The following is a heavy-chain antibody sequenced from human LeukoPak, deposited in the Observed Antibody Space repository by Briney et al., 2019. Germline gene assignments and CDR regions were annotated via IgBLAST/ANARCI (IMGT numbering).Heavy chain of an antibody. Sequence: GGSLRLSCAASGFTFSSYWMSWVRQAPGKGLEWVANIKQDGSEKYYVDSVKGRFTISRDNAKNSLYLQMNSLRAEDTAVYYCARDYYGSGSQYFDYWGQGTLVTVSS. CDR1: GFTFSSYW. CDR2: IKQDGSEK. D-gene: IGHD3-10*01. CDR3: ARDYYGSGSQYFDY. V-gene: IGHV3-7*01. J-gene: IGHJ4*02.